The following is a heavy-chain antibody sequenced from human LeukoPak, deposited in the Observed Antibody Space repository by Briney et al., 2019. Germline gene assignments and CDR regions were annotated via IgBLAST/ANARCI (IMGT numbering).Heavy chain of an antibody. D-gene: IGHD6-13*01. CDR2: IIPIFGTA. CDR1: GGTFSSYA. J-gene: IGHJ4*02. V-gene: IGHV1-69*13. CDR3: ARGVADGSSWYVGVD. Sequence: GASVKVSCKASGGTFSSYAISWVRQAPGQGLEWMRGIIPIFGTANYAQKFQGRVTITADESTSTAYMELSSLRSEDTAVYYCARGVADGSSWYVGVDWGQGTLVTVSS.